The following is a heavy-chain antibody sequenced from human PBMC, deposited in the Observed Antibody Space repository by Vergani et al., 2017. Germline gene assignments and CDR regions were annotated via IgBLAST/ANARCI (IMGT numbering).Heavy chain of an antibody. CDR1: GDSISSNNC. V-gene: IGHV4-4*03. J-gene: IGHJ4*02. CDR2: ICHTEDT. Sequence: QVQLQESGPGLVKPPGTLSLTCAVSGDSISSNNCWTWVRQPPGKGLEWIGEICHTEDTKYSPSLKSRVTVSVDESRNLFSLRLNSVTAADTAVYYCARLPRMVRGEHRPFDYWGQGTLVTVSS. D-gene: IGHD3-10*01. CDR3: ARLPRMVRGEHRPFDY.